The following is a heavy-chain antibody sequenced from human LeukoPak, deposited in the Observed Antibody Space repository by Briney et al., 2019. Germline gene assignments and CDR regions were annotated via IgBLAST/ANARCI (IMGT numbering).Heavy chain of an antibody. D-gene: IGHD4/OR15-4a*01. Sequence: SVKVSCKASGGTFSSYAISWVRQAPGQALELMGGMIPIFGTANYAQKFQGRVTITADESTSTAYMELSSLRSEDTAVYYCARANFRDAFDIWGQGTMVTVSS. J-gene: IGHJ3*02. CDR2: MIPIFGTA. CDR1: GGTFSSYA. CDR3: ARANFRDAFDI. V-gene: IGHV1-69*01.